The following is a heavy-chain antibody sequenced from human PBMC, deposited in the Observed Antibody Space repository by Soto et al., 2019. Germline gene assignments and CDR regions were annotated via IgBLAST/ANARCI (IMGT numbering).Heavy chain of an antibody. V-gene: IGHV1-18*01. CDR1: GYTFTSYG. J-gene: IGHJ4*02. D-gene: IGHD3-9*01. CDR2: ISAYNGNT. Sequence: QVQLVQSGAEVKKPGASVKVSCKASGYTFTSYGISWVRQAPGQGLEWMGWISAYNGNTNYAQKRQGRVTMTTDTSTSTAYMELRSLRSDDTAVYYCARVLNTYYDILNGYYTGDYWGQGTLVTVSS. CDR3: ARVLNTYYDILNGYYTGDY.